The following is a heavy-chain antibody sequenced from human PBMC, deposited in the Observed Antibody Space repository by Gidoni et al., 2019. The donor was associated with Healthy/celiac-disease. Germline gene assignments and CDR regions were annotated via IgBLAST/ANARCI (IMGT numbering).Heavy chain of an antibody. CDR2: ISAYNGNT. V-gene: IGHV1-18*01. Sequence: QVQLVQSGAEVKKPGASVKVSCKASGYTFTSYGISWVRQAPGQGLEWMGWISAYNGNTNYAQKLQGRVTMTTDTSTSTAYMELRSLRSDDTAVYYCARVLKLRYFDWSHEFDYWGQGTLVTVSS. CDR1: GYTFTSYG. J-gene: IGHJ4*02. CDR3: ARVLKLRYFDWSHEFDY. D-gene: IGHD3-9*01.